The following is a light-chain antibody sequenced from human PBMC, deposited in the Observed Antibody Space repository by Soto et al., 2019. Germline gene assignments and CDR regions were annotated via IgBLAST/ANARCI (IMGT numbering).Light chain of an antibody. CDR3: QQYGTSPQLT. J-gene: IGKJ4*01. V-gene: IGKV3-20*01. CDR1: QSVRSNF. CDR2: AAS. Sequence: EIVLTQSPGTLSLSPGGRAALSCRASQSVRSNFVAWYQQKPGQAPRLLIYAASSRATGIPDRFSGSGSGTDFTLTISRLEPEDSAVYYCQQYGTSPQLTFGGGTRVEIK.